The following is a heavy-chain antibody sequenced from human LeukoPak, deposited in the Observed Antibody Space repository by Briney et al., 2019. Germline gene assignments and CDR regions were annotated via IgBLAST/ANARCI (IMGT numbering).Heavy chain of an antibody. D-gene: IGHD3-3*01. Sequence: GGSLRLSCAASGFTFDDYGMSWVRQAPGKGLEWVSGINWNGGSTGYADSVKGRFTISRDNAKNSLYLQMNSLRAEDTALYYCARDARSGYYSYYYMDVWGKGTTVTVSS. CDR1: GFTFDDYG. CDR3: ARDARSGYYSYYYMDV. V-gene: IGHV3-20*04. J-gene: IGHJ6*03. CDR2: INWNGGST.